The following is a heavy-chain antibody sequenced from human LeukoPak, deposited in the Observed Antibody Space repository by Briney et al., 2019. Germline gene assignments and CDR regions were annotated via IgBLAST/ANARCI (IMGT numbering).Heavy chain of an antibody. J-gene: IGHJ4*02. CDR1: GFTFSNHA. D-gene: IGHD3-10*01. CDR2: ITGSGGST. V-gene: IGHV3-23*01. Sequence: GGSLRLSCAASGFTFSNHAMGWVRQAPGKGLEWVSSITGSGGSTYYADSVKGRFTISRDNSKNTPYLQMNSLRAEDTAVYYCAKGTPVLLWFGESNDYWGQGTLVTVSS. CDR3: AKGTPVLLWFGESNDY.